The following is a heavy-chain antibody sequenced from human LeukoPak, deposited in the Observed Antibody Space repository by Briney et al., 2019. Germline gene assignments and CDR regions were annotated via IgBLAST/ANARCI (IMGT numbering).Heavy chain of an antibody. Sequence: GGSLRLSCAASGFTFSSYAMSWVRQAPGKGLEWVSAISGSGGSTYYADSVKGRFTISRDNSKNTLYLQMTSLRAEDTAVYYCANPYGDSYYYYGMDVWGQGTTVTVSS. V-gene: IGHV3-23*01. CDR2: ISGSGGST. CDR3: ANPYGDSYYYYGMDV. J-gene: IGHJ6*02. D-gene: IGHD4-17*01. CDR1: GFTFSSYA.